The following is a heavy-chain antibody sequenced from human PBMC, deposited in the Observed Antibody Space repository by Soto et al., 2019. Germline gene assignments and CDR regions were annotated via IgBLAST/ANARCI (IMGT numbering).Heavy chain of an antibody. D-gene: IGHD3-10*01. Sequence: EVELVESGGGLVKPGGSLRLSCAASGFTFGNAWMNWVRQAPGKGLEWVDRIKSKTDGGTSDYGASVKGRVTISRDDSRHTMYLQMNRLEIEDTAIYYCTAAMADWGQGTLVTVSS. V-gene: IGHV3-15*07. CDR2: IKSKTDGGTS. CDR3: TAAMAD. J-gene: IGHJ4*02. CDR1: GFTFGNAW.